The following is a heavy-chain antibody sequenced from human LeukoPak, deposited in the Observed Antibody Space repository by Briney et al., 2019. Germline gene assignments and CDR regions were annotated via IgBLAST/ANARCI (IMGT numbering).Heavy chain of an antibody. V-gene: IGHV4-30-4*01. D-gene: IGHD3-10*01. J-gene: IGHJ5*01. CDR1: GGSISSGDYY. CDR3: ARNRFGELLIES. CDR2: TYYSGST. Sequence: SETLSLTCTVSGGSISSGDYYRSWIRQPPGKGLEWIGYTYYSGSTYYNPSLKSRVTISVDTSKNQFSLKLSSVTAADTAVYYCARNRFGELLIESWGQGTLVTVSS.